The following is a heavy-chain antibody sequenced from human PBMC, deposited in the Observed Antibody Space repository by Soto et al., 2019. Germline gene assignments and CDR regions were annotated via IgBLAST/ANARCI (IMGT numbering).Heavy chain of an antibody. CDR1: GFTFSNAW. D-gene: IGHD6-6*01. CDR3: TTEESSSGPDYYYGMDV. Sequence: GGSLRLSCAASGFTFSNAWMNWVRQAPGKGLEWVGRIKSKTDGGTTDYAAPVKGRFTISRDDSKNTLYLQMNSLKTEDTAVYYCTTEESSSGPDYYYGMDVWGQGTTVTVSS. V-gene: IGHV3-15*07. CDR2: IKSKTDGGTT. J-gene: IGHJ6*02.